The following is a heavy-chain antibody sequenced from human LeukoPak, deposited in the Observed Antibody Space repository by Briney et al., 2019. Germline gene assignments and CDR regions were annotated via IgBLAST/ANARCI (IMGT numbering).Heavy chain of an antibody. CDR2: MNQAGNEK. J-gene: IGHJ3*02. V-gene: IGHV3-7*05. CDR1: GFAFSSYW. Sequence: GGSLRLSCAASGFAFSSYWMSWIRQAPGKGLEWVANMNQAGNEKYNVDSVEGRFTISRDNAKSSLYLQMNSLRAEDTAVYYCACPRGWHGYGAYDIWGQGTMVTVSS. CDR3: ACPRGWHGYGAYDI. D-gene: IGHD6-19*01.